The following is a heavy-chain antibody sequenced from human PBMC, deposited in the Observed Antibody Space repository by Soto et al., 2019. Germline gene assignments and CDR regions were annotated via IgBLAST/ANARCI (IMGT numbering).Heavy chain of an antibody. CDR2: ISSSGSTR. CDR1: GFTFNDYY. CDR3: AREDNYDFWSGYSTRFDY. Sequence: PGGSLRLSCVASGFTFNDYYMSWIRQAPGKGLEWVSYISSSGSTRYYADSVKGRFTISRDNAKNSLYLQMNSLRAEDTAVYYCAREDNYDFWSGYSTRFDYWGQGTLVTVSS. J-gene: IGHJ4*02. V-gene: IGHV3-11*04. D-gene: IGHD3-3*01.